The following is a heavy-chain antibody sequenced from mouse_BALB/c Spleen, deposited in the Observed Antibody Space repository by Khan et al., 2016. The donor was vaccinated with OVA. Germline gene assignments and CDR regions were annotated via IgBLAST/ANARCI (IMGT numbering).Heavy chain of an antibody. D-gene: IGHD2-14*01. Sequence: EVQLQESGPSLVKPSQTLSLTCSVTGDSITSGYWNWIRKFPGNKLEYMGYMIYSGNTYYNPSLKSRISITRHTSKHQYYLQLNSVTTEDIVTSYCARSTYRYAFAYWGQGTLVTVSA. CDR1: GDSITSGY. CDR3: ARSTYRYAFAY. J-gene: IGHJ3*01. CDR2: MIYSGNT. V-gene: IGHV3-8*02.